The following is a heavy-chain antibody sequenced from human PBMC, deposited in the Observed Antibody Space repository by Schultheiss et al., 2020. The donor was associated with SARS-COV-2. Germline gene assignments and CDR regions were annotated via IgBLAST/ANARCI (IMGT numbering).Heavy chain of an antibody. Sequence: GGSLRLSCAASGFTLSSYWMHWVRQAPGKGLVWVSRINSDGSSTSYADSVKGRFTISRDNAENTLYLQMNSLRAEDTAVYYCVVLASAGIVILPSAAALDIWGQGTMVTVSS. J-gene: IGHJ3*02. V-gene: IGHV3-74*01. CDR1: GFTLSSYW. CDR3: VVLASAGIVILPSAAALDI. D-gene: IGHD2-2*01. CDR2: INSDGSST.